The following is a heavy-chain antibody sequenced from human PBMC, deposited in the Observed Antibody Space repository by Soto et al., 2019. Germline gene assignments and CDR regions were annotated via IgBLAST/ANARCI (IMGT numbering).Heavy chain of an antibody. Sequence: PGGSLRLSCAASGFTFSSYAMSWVRQAPGKGLEWVSAISGSGGSTYYADSVKGRFTISRDNSKNTLYLQMNSLRAEDTAVYYCAKDLYPYYYFGCCYSGHYGMDFWGKGTTVPVS. J-gene: IGHJ6*04. CDR2: ISGSGGST. CDR3: AKDLYPYYYFGCCYSGHYGMDF. D-gene: IGHD3-3*01. CDR1: GFTFSSYA. V-gene: IGHV3-23*01.